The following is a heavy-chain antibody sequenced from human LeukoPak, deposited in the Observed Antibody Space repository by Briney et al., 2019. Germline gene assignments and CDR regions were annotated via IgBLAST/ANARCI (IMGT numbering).Heavy chain of an antibody. CDR3: ARRYGDYGYGWFDP. D-gene: IGHD4-17*01. CDR2: IYTSGST. V-gene: IGHV4-4*07. CDR1: GGSISSYY. Sequence: PSETLSLTCTVSGGSISSYYWSWIRQPAGKGLEWIGRIYTSGSTNYNPSLKSRVTISIDTSKNQFSLKLSSVTAADTAVYYCARRYGDYGYGWFDPWGQGTLVTVSS. J-gene: IGHJ5*02.